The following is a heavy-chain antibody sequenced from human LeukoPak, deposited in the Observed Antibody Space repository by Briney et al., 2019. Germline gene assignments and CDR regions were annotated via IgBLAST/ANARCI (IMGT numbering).Heavy chain of an antibody. V-gene: IGHV4-61*01. D-gene: IGHD3-9*01. Sequence: PSETLSLTCTVSGGSISSSSYYWTWIRQSPGKGLEWIGQIYYTGSTYYNPSLERRVTISLDTSRIQFSLIMTSVTAADTAVYYCARGGTYNDILSFDPWGQGTLVTVSS. CDR2: IYYTGST. J-gene: IGHJ5*02. CDR3: ARGGTYNDILSFDP. CDR1: GGSISSSSYY.